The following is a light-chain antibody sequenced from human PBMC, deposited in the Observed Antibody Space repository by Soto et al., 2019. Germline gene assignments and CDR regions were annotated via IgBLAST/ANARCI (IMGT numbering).Light chain of an antibody. CDR1: QSVTSKY. Sequence: EDVLTQSPGTLSLSPGERATLSCRASQSVTSKYLAWYQQRPGQAPRLLIYGGSSRVTGIPDRFSGSGSGTDFTLTISRLEPEDFAVYYCHLSGTSPLYTFGQGTRLESK. CDR2: GGS. V-gene: IGKV3-20*01. J-gene: IGKJ2*01. CDR3: HLSGTSPLYT.